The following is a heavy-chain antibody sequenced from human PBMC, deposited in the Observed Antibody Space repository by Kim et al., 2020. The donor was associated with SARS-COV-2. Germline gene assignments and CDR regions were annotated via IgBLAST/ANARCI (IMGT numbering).Heavy chain of an antibody. CDR1: GFTFSSYA. J-gene: IGHJ4*02. CDR2: ISGSGGST. D-gene: IGHD3-3*01. CDR3: AKDLGITLFGVVISLVGPFDY. Sequence: GGSLRLSCAASGFTFSSYAMSWVRQAPGKGLEWVSAISGSGGSTYYADSVKGRFTISRDNSKNTLYLQMNSLRAEDTAVYYCAKDLGITLFGVVISLVGPFDYWGQGTLVTVSS. V-gene: IGHV3-23*01.